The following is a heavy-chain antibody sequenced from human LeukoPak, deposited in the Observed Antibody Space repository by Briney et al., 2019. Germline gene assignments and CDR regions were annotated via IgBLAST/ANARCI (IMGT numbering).Heavy chain of an antibody. CDR2: IIPIFGTA. CDR3: ARGFRCISTTCYTNWFGP. J-gene: IGHJ5*02. CDR1: GGTFSSYA. V-gene: IGHV1-69*13. D-gene: IGHD2-2*02. Sequence: VKVSCKASGGTFSSYAISWVRQAPGQGLEWMGGIIPIFGTANYAQKFQGRVTITADESTSTAYMELSSLRSEDTAVYYCARGFRCISTTCYTNWFGPWGQGTLVTVSS.